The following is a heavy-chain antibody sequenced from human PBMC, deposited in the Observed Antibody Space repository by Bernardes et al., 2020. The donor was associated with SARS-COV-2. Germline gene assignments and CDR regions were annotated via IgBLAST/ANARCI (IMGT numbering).Heavy chain of an antibody. V-gene: IGHV3-53*01. CDR3: ARAVVPGSSGPDH. CDR2: IYGAGST. Sequence: GGSLRLSCTASGFTVSNSYMTWVRQAPGKGLEWVSVIYGAGSTYYADSVKGRFTISKDISRNTLYLQMSSLRVEDTAVYYCARAVVPGSSGPDHWGQGTLVTVSS. J-gene: IGHJ4*02. D-gene: IGHD1-1*01. CDR1: GFTVSNSY.